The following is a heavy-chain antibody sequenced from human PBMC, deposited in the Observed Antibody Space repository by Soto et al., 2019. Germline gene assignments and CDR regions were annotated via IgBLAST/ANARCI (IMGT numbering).Heavy chain of an antibody. V-gene: IGHV4-59*01. CDR1: GGSISSYY. CDR2: IYYSGST. D-gene: IGHD3-3*01. J-gene: IGHJ5*02. Sequence: QVQLQESGPGLVKPSETLSLTCTVSGGSISSYYWSWIRQPPGKGLEWIGYIYYSGSTNYNPSLKSRVTISVDTSKNQFSLKLSSVTAADTAVYYCARRVEWLSTNWFDPWGQGTLVTVSS. CDR3: ARRVEWLSTNWFDP.